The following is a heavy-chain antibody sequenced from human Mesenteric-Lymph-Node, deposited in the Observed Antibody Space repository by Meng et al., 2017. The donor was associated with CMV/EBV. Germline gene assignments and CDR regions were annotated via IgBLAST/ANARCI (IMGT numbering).Heavy chain of an antibody. D-gene: IGHD5-24*01. J-gene: IGHJ4*02. CDR3: VRDGQLDY. CDR2: ISYDVNNK. V-gene: IGHV3-30-3*01. Sequence: GGSLRLSCVASGIAFSTFSTYAMDWVRQAPGKGLEWLAVISYDVNNKYYTQSVKGRFTISRDNSKNTLYLQMNSLRAEDTALYYCVRDGQLDYWGQGTLVTVSS. CDR1: GIAFSTFSTYA.